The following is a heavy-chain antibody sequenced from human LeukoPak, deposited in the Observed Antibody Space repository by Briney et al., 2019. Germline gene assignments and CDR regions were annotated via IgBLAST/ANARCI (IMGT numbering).Heavy chain of an antibody. Sequence: ASVTVSCKASGYTFTGYYMHWVRQAPGQGLEWMGWINPNSGGTNYAQKFQGRVTMTRDTSISTAYMELSRLRSDDTAVYCCARDDMQQPPLDYWGQGTLVTVSS. CDR3: ARDDMQQPPLDY. D-gene: IGHD6-13*01. J-gene: IGHJ4*02. CDR2: INPNSGGT. CDR1: GYTFTGYY. V-gene: IGHV1-2*02.